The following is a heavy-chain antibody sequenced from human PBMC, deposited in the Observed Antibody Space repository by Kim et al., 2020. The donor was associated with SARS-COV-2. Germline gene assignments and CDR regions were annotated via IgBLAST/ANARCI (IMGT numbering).Heavy chain of an antibody. J-gene: IGHJ4*02. CDR3: ASGGVGIHFDY. Sequence: ANYEQKVQGRVTITADESTSTVYMELSSLRSEDTAVYYCASGGVGIHFDYWGQGTLVTVSS. CDR2: A. V-gene: IGHV1-69*01. D-gene: IGHD3-16*01.